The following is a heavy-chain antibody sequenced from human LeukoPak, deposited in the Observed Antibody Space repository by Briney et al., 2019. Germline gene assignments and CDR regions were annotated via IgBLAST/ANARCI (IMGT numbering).Heavy chain of an antibody. V-gene: IGHV3-7*01. J-gene: IGHJ4*02. Sequence: GGSLRLSCAASGFTFSNDWMCWVRQAPGKGLEWVANINQDESKKYYADSVKGRFAISRDNAKNSLYLQMSSLTAEDTAIYYCARDHAYRADYWGQGTLATVSS. CDR1: GFTFSNDW. CDR2: INQDESKK. D-gene: IGHD2-2*01. CDR3: ARDHAYRADY.